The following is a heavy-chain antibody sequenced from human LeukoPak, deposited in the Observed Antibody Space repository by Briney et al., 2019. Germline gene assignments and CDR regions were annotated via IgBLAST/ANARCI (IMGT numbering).Heavy chain of an antibody. Sequence: ASVKVSCKASGYTFTSYGISWVRQAPGQGLEWMGWISAYNGNTNYAQKLQGRVTMTTDTSTSTAYMELRSLRSDDTAVYYCARVGAYSSSWYQGSYWGQGTLVTVSS. D-gene: IGHD6-13*01. CDR3: ARVGAYSSSWYQGSY. CDR1: GYTFTSYG. J-gene: IGHJ4*02. CDR2: ISAYNGNT. V-gene: IGHV1-18*01.